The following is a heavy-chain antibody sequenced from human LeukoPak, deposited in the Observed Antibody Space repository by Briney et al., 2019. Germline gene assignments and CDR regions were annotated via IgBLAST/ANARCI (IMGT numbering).Heavy chain of an antibody. CDR3: TTDVPAMVTFYLRNTYYMDV. Sequence: KPGGSLRLSCAASGFTFSNAWMSWVRQAPGKGLEWVGRIKSKTDGETTDYAAPVKGRFTISRDDSKNTLYLQMNSLKTEDTAVYYCTTDVPAMVTFYLRNTYYMDVWGKGTTVTVSS. CDR1: GFTFSNAW. V-gene: IGHV3-15*01. J-gene: IGHJ6*03. D-gene: IGHD5-18*01. CDR2: IKSKTDGETT.